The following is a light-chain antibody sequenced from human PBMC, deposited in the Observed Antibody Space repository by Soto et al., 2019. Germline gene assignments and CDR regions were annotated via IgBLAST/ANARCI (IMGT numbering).Light chain of an antibody. CDR3: QWYKYWLRT. CDR2: DAS. Sequence: RAGQSISSYLAWYQQKPGQAPRLLIYDASSRATGIPARFSGSGSGTEVTRTMCRLQSEDFAAYYCQWYKYWLRTVGAGTKVDIK. J-gene: IGKJ3*01. V-gene: IGKV3D-15*01. CDR1: QSISSY.